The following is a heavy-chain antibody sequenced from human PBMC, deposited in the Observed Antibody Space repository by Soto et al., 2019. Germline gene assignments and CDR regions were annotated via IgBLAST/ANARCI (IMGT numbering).Heavy chain of an antibody. J-gene: IGHJ6*02. Sequence: GESLKISCKGSGYSFTSYWIGWVRQMPGKGLEWMGIIYPGDSDTRYSPSFQGQVTISADKSISTAYLQWSSLKASDTAMYYCARSIAVVGGGYGMDVWGQGXTVTVSS. D-gene: IGHD6-19*01. CDR2: IYPGDSDT. V-gene: IGHV5-51*01. CDR3: ARSIAVVGGGYGMDV. CDR1: GYSFTSYW.